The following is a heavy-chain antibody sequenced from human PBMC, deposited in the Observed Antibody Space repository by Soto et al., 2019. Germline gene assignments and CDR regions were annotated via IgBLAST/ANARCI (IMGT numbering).Heavy chain of an antibody. J-gene: IGHJ4*02. Sequence: XXTLSLPCAISGDSISSSHWCSWVRQPPEKGLEWIGEIYHSGSTNYNPSLKSRFTISVDKSKNQFSLKLSSVTAADTAVYYCARVSPTEYYSFDYWGQGTLVTVSS. CDR3: ARVSPTEYYSFDY. CDR2: IYHSGST. V-gene: IGHV4-4*02. CDR1: GDSISSSHW. D-gene: IGHD3-16*01.